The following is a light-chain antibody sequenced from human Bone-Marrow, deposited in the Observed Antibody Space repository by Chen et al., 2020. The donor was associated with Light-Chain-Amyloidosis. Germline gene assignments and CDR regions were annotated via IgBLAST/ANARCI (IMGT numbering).Light chain of an antibody. Sequence: QSALTQSASVSGSPGHSIALSCTGASSDIGGYNFVSWYQQHSGKAPKLILYEVSNRPSGVSSRFSGSKSGDTASLTISGLQPEDEADYYCSSYTTSTTWVFGGGTKLTVL. CDR1: SSDIGGYNF. J-gene: IGLJ3*02. CDR3: SSYTTSTTWV. V-gene: IGLV2-14*01. CDR2: EVS.